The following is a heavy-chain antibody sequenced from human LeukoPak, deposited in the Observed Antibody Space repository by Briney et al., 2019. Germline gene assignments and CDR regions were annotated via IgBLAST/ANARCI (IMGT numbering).Heavy chain of an antibody. Sequence: GGSLRLSCSASGFTFSRYTMQWVRQAPGKGIEWVALLAYDETFRYYADSVKGRFTISRDTAKTTLDLQMNSLTTEDTALYYCAREADGFDIWGQGTVVTVSS. J-gene: IGHJ3*02. V-gene: IGHV3-30*01. CDR1: GFTFSRYT. CDR3: AREADGFDI. CDR2: LAYDETFR.